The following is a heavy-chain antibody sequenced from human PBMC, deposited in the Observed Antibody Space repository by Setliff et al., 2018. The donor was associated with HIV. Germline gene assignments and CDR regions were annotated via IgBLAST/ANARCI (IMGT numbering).Heavy chain of an antibody. CDR2: IYPGDPDT. Sequence: GESLKISCKGSGYSFTSYWIGWVRQMPGKGLEWMGKIYPGDPDTRYSPSFQGQVTFSADKSISTAYLQWRSLKASDTAMYYCARSSRRYSNSGAPDYWGQGTLVTVSS. J-gene: IGHJ4*02. V-gene: IGHV5-51*01. CDR1: GYSFTSYW. CDR3: ARSSRRYSNSGAPDY. D-gene: IGHD4-4*01.